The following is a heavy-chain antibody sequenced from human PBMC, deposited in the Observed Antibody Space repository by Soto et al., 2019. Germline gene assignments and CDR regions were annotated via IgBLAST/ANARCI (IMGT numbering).Heavy chain of an antibody. V-gene: IGHV2-5*02. CDR1: GFALSTSGVV. CDR2: IYWDDAK. J-gene: IGHJ4*02. Sequence: QITLKESGPTLVKPTQTLTLTCTFSGFALSTSGVVVGWIRQPPGKALEWLALIYWDDAKRYSPFLKSRLTTTKDTSKNQVVLKMTNMDPVDTATYYCARSTTVTTIFDYWGQGTLVTVSS. D-gene: IGHD4-17*01. CDR3: ARSTTVTTIFDY.